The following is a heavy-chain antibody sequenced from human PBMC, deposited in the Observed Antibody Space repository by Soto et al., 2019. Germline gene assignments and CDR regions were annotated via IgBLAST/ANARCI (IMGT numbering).Heavy chain of an antibody. CDR2: ILHSGST. CDR1: GASISSFNW. D-gene: IGHD6-19*01. Sequence: QVHLQESGSGLVKPSGTLSLTCAVSGASISSFNWWSWVRQPPGKGPEWIGEILHSGSTTYNPSLKSRVTISLDKSKNQFSLKLTSVTAADTAVYYCASGCSSCVVGFDFWGQGTMVTVSS. V-gene: IGHV4-4*02. J-gene: IGHJ3*01. CDR3: ASGCSSCVVGFDF.